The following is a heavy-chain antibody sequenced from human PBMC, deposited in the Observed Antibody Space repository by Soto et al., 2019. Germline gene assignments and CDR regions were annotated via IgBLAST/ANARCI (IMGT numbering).Heavy chain of an antibody. D-gene: IGHD2-15*01. CDR2: IYYSGST. CDR3: SRHYCSGGSCYYYGMDV. CDR1: GGSISSGDYY. J-gene: IGHJ6*02. Sequence: SETLSLTCSVSGGSISSGDYYWNWIRQPPGKGLEWIGHIYYSGSTYYNSSLKSRVSISVDTSKSQFSLKLNSVTAADTALYYCSRHYCSGGSCYYYGMDVWGQGTTVTVSS. V-gene: IGHV4-30-4*01.